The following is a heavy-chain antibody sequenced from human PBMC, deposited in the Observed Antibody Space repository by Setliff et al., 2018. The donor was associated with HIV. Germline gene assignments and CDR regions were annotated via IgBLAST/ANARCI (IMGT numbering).Heavy chain of an antibody. Sequence: SETLSLTCAVYGGSFSGYFWSWIRQSPGKGLEWIGEINHRGSANHNPSFKSRVTISVDTSENQFSLKLSSVTAADTAVYYCARTPQEVVVVAATRPYYYYYMDVWGKGTTVTVSS. CDR2: INHRGSA. D-gene: IGHD2-15*01. CDR1: GGSFSGYF. CDR3: ARTPQEVVVVAATRPYYYYYMDV. J-gene: IGHJ6*03. V-gene: IGHV4-34*01.